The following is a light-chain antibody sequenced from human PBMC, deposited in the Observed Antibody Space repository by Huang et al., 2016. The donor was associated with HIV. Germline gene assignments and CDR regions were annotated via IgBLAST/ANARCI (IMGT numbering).Light chain of an antibody. CDR3: QQSTNSIT. J-gene: IGKJ5*01. CDR1: QSVSRS. Sequence: IVVTQSPATLSLSPGERATRSCRASQSVSRSLAWYQQKRGQAPRLVIHDASSRAPGIPDRFSGSGSGTDFTLTISSLEPEDFAVYYCQQSTNSITFGQGTRLEIK. CDR2: DAS. V-gene: IGKV3-11*01.